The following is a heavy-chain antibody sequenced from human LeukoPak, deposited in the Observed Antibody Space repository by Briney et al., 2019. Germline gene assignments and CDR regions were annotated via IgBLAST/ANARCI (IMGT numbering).Heavy chain of an antibody. V-gene: IGHV1-18*01. CDR3: ARVGEGPYDSSGYYSDYFDY. CDR2: ISAYNGNT. J-gene: IGHJ4*02. Sequence: GASVKVSCKASGYTFTSYGISWVRQAPGQGLEWMGWISAYNGNTNYAQKLQGRVTMTTDTSTSTAYMELRSLRSDDTAVYYCARVGEGPYDSSGYYSDYFDYWGQGTLVTVSS. D-gene: IGHD3-22*01. CDR1: GYTFTSYG.